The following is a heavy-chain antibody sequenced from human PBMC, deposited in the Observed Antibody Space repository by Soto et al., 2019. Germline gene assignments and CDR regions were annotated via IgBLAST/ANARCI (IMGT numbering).Heavy chain of an antibody. V-gene: IGHV1-69*06. CDR3: AREMTRTVGPYFDF. Sequence: SGKVSCKASGVTFSNYVVNWVRQAPGQGLEWMGRIIPISGAANYAQKFQGRVTITADKSTSTSYMELSSLRSEDTAVYYCAREMTRTVGPYFDFWGQGTLVTVSS. D-gene: IGHD1-7*01. CDR1: GVTFSNYV. CDR2: IIPISGAA. J-gene: IGHJ4*02.